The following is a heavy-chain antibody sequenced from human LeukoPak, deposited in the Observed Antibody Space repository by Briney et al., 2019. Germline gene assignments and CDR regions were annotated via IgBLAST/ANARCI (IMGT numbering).Heavy chain of an antibody. CDR3: ASPRGYGYYFDY. CDR2: IKQDGSEK. Sequence: EGSLRLSCAASGFTFSSYWMSWVRQAPGKGLEWVANIKQDGSEKYYVDSVKGRFTISRDNAKNSLYLQMNGLRAEDTAVYYCASPRGYGYYFDYWGQGTLVTVSS. D-gene: IGHD5-12*01. V-gene: IGHV3-7*01. CDR1: GFTFSSYW. J-gene: IGHJ4*02.